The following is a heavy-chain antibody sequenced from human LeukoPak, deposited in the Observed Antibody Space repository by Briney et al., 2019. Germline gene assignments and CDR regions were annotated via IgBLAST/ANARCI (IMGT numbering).Heavy chain of an antibody. Sequence: SETLSLTCTVSGGSISSYYWSWIRQPPGKGLEWVGYIYYSGSTNYNPSLKSRVTISVDTSKNQFSLKLSSVTAADTAVYNCALYYYDSSGYYYNYWGQGTLVTVSS. CDR1: GGSISSYY. J-gene: IGHJ4*02. V-gene: IGHV4-59*01. D-gene: IGHD3-22*01. CDR3: ALYYYDSSGYYYNY. CDR2: IYYSGST.